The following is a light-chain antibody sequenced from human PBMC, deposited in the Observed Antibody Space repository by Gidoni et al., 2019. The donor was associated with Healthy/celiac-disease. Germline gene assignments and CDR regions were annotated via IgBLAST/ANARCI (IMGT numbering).Light chain of an antibody. CDR3: GTWDSSLSAGV. J-gene: IGLJ3*02. Sequence: SVLTQPPSVYSAPGHTVTISCSGSSSNIGNNYVSWYQQLPATAPKLLIYENNKRPSGIPDRFSGSKSGTSATLGITGLQTGDEADYYCGTWDSSLSAGVFGGGTKLTVL. CDR1: SSNIGNNY. V-gene: IGLV1-51*02. CDR2: ENN.